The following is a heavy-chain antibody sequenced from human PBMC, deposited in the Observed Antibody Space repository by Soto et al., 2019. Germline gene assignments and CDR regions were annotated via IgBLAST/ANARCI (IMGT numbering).Heavy chain of an antibody. J-gene: IGHJ6*01. CDR1: GYTFTSYA. V-gene: IGHV1-3*01. CDR3: ARDIKTEFWRSYHYYYCCMDG. D-gene: IGHD3-3*01. Sequence: ASVKVSCKASGYTFTSYAMHWVRQAPGQRLEWMGWINAGNGNTKYSQKFQGRVTITRDTSASTAYMELSSLRSEDTAVYYCARDIKTEFWRSYHYYYCCMDGWEQGTTVTVSS. CDR2: INAGNGNT.